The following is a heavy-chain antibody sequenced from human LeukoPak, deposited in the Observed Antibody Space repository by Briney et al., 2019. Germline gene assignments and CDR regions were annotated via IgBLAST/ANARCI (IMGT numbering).Heavy chain of an antibody. J-gene: IGHJ4*02. D-gene: IGHD6-13*01. V-gene: IGHV3-33*03. Sequence: PGGSLRLSCAASGFTFSSYGMHWVRQAPGKGLEWVAVIWYDGSNKYYADSVKGRFTISRDNAKNSLYLQMNSLRAEDTALYYCAKDITPSIAAAGTKSGFDYWGQGTLVTVSS. CDR1: GFTFSSYG. CDR2: IWYDGSNK. CDR3: AKDITPSIAAAGTKSGFDY.